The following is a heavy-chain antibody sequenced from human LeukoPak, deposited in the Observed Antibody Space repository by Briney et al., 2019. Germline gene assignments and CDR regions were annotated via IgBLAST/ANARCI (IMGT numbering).Heavy chain of an antibody. D-gene: IGHD1-14*01. J-gene: IGHJ4*02. Sequence: GGSLRLSCTTSGLTFSTSGFNWVRQAPGKGLEWVASIGPTGFDRYHAASIKGRFTISRDNANNFLYLQMDSLRAEDMAVYYCATETNGRHYDYWGQGTLLTVSS. CDR1: GLTFSTSG. V-gene: IGHV3-21*06. CDR2: IGPTGFDR. CDR3: ATETNGRHYDY.